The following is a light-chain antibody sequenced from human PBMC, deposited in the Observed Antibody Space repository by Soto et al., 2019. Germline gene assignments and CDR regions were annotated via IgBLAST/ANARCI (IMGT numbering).Light chain of an antibody. J-gene: IGLJ3*02. CDR1: SSDVGGYNY. CDR2: EVT. V-gene: IGLV2-14*01. Sequence: QSVLTQPASVSGSPGQSITISCTGTSSDVGGYNYVSWYQHHPGKAPKLMIYEVTNRPSGVSNRLSGSKSGNTASLTISGLQAEDEADYYCSSYTSSSTPWVFGGGTQLTVL. CDR3: SSYTSSSTPWV.